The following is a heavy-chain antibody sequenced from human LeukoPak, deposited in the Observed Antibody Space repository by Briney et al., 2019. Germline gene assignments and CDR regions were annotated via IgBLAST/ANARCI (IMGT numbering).Heavy chain of an antibody. Sequence: GGSLRLSCGASGFTFSSFGMSWVRQAPGKGLEWVSTISGSGDSTYYADSVKGRFTISRDNSKNTLYLQMNSLRAEDTAVYYCASKQWLVSDFDYWGQGTLVTVSS. D-gene: IGHD6-19*01. J-gene: IGHJ4*02. CDR1: GFTFSSFG. V-gene: IGHV3-23*01. CDR2: ISGSGDST. CDR3: ASKQWLVSDFDY.